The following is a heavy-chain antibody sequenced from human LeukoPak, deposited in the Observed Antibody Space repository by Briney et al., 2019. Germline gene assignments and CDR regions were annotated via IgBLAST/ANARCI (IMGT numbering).Heavy chain of an antibody. J-gene: IGHJ4*02. CDR1: GFTFSSYA. CDR3: AKGSGRYYPHCGY. CDR2: ISGSGGST. Sequence: GGSLRLSCAASGFTFSSYAMRWVRQAPGKGLEWVSAISGSGGSTYYADSVKGRFTISRDNSKNTLYLQMESLRAEDTAVYYCAKGSGRYYPHCGYGGQGTLVTVSS. D-gene: IGHD1-26*01. V-gene: IGHV3-23*01.